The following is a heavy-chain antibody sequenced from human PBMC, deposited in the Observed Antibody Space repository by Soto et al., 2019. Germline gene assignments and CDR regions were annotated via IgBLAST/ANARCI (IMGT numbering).Heavy chain of an antibody. V-gene: IGHV4-34*01. Sequence: NPSETLSLTCAVYGGSFSCYYWSWIRQPPGKGLEWIGEINHSGSTNYNPSLKSRVTISVDTSKNQFSLKLSSVTAADTAVYYCARVSINGGDFWSGYYPRYYYYYGMDVWGQGTTVTVSS. CDR3: ARVSINGGDFWSGYYPRYYYYYGMDV. CDR1: GGSFSCYY. D-gene: IGHD3-3*01. CDR2: INHSGST. J-gene: IGHJ6*02.